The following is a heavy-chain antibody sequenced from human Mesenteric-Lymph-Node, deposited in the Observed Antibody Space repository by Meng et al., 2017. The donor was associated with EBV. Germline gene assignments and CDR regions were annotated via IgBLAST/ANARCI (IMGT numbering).Heavy chain of an antibody. CDR2: ISPYNGNT. D-gene: IGHD5-24*01. CDR3: ARDGSGDGYTFDY. J-gene: IGHJ4*02. Sequence: VQLVPAGAEVKKTGAAVKVSCKASGYTFTNYGINWVRQAPGQGIEWMGGISPYNGNTYSAQKFQGRVTMTTDTSTDTAYIELRSLRSDDTAVYSCARDGSGDGYTFDYWGQGTLVTVSS. V-gene: IGHV1-18*01. CDR1: GYTFTNYG.